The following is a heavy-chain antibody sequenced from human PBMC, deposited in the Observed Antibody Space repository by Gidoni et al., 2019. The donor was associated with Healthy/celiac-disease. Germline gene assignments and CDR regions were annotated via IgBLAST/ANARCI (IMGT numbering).Heavy chain of an antibody. CDR1: GLTFSSYS. J-gene: IGHJ3*02. D-gene: IGHD2-2*01. CDR2: ISSSSSYI. V-gene: IGHV3-21*01. CDR3: ASIADYCSSTSCSDNDAFDI. Sequence: EVQLVESGGGLVKPGGSLRLSCAASGLTFSSYSMNWVRQAPGKGLELVSSISSSSSYIYYADSVKGRFTISRDNAKNSLYLQMNSLRAEDTAVYYCASIADYCSSTSCSDNDAFDIWGQGTMVTVSS.